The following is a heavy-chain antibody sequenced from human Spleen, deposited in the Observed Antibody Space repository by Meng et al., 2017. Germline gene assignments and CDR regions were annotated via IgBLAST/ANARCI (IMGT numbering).Heavy chain of an antibody. CDR2: ITGSGGST. CDR1: GFTFSSYA. Sequence: EVQVVESGGGLVQPGGSLRLSCAASGFTFSSYAMNWVRQAPGKGLEWVSVITGSGGSTNYADSVKGRFTISRDNSKNTLYLQLNSLRAEDTAVYYCAKEWVAGTLFYWGQGTLVTVSS. J-gene: IGHJ4*02. CDR3: AKEWVAGTLFY. V-gene: IGHV3-23*04. D-gene: IGHD6-19*01.